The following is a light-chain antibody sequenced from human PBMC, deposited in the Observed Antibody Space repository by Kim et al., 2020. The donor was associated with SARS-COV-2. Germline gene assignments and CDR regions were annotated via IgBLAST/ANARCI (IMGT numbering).Light chain of an antibody. CDR3: MRGTNPYT. J-gene: IGKJ2*01. CDR2: KVS. V-gene: IGKV2-30*01. Sequence: GQPASISCMYSAGLLASNGNTSLNWFHQRPGQSPRRLIYKVSNRDSGVPDRFSGSGSGTDFTLQISRVEAEDVGVYYCMRGTNPYTFGQGTKLEI. CDR1: AGLLASNGNTS.